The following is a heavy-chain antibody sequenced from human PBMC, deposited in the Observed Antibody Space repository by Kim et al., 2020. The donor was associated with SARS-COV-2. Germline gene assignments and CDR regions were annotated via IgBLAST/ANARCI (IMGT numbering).Heavy chain of an antibody. CDR1: GFAFGSYG. Sequence: GGSLRLSCAASGFAFGSYGMHWVRQAPGKGLEWVSLMWYDGTKEYYADSVKGRFTISKDNSKNTLYLQMNSLSAEDTAGYYCAKRQLPLNYYYAMDVWGQGTTVTVSS. D-gene: IGHD2-2*01. V-gene: IGHV3-33*06. CDR2: MWYDGTKE. CDR3: AKRQLPLNYYYAMDV. J-gene: IGHJ6*02.